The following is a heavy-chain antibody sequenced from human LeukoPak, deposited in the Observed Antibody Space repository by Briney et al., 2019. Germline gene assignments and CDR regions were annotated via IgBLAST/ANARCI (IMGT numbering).Heavy chain of an antibody. Sequence: PSETLSLTCTVSGGSISSGDYYWSWIRQPPGTGLEWIGYIYYSGSTYYNPSLKSRVTISVDTSKNQFSLKLSSVTAADTAVYYCARDPTDSSGYPPYYFDYWGQGTLVTVSS. V-gene: IGHV4-30-4*01. CDR3: ARDPTDSSGYPPYYFDY. CDR1: GGSISSGDYY. CDR2: IYYSGST. D-gene: IGHD3-22*01. J-gene: IGHJ4*02.